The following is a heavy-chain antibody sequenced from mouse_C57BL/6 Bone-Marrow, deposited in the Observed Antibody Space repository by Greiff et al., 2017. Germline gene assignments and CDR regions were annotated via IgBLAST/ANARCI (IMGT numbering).Heavy chain of an antibody. J-gene: IGHJ1*03. CDR3: ARQNKGYFDV. CDR2: ISNLAYSI. V-gene: IGHV5-15*01. CDR1: GFTFSDYG. Sequence: EVQLVESGGGLVQPGGSLKLSCAASGFTFSDYGMAWVRQAPRKGPEWVAFISNLAYSIYYADTVTGRFTISREKAKNTLYLEMSSLRSEDTAMYYCARQNKGYFDVWGTGTTVTVSS.